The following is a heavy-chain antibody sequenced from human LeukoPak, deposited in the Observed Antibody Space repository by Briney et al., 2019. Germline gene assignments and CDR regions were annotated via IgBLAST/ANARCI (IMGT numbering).Heavy chain of an antibody. D-gene: IGHD1-26*01. V-gene: IGHV4-59*12. CDR2: IYYSGST. Sequence: SETLSLTCTVSGGSISSYYWSWIRQPPGKGLEWIGYIYYSGSTYYNPSLKSRLTISVDTSKNQFSLKLSSVTAADTALYYCARLIVGSTLGYFYYYMDVWGKGTTVTVSS. J-gene: IGHJ6*03. CDR3: ARLIVGSTLGYFYYYMDV. CDR1: GGSISSYY.